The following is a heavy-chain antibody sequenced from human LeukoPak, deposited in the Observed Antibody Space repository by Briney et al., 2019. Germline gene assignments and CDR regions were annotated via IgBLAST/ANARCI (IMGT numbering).Heavy chain of an antibody. V-gene: IGHV3-21*01. CDR1: GLTFSSYS. J-gene: IGHJ4*02. D-gene: IGHD6-19*01. CDR2: ISSSSSYI. Sequence: GGSLRLSCAASGLTFSSYSMNWVRQAPGKGLEWVSSISSSSSYIYYADSVKGRFTISRDNAKNSLYLQMNSLRAEDTAVYYCAIDYSSGWSHSGYWGQGTLVTVSS. CDR3: AIDYSSGWSHSGY.